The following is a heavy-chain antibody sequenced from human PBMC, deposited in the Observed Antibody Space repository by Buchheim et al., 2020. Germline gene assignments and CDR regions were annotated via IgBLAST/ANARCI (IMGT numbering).Heavy chain of an antibody. D-gene: IGHD2-21*01. CDR2: IDSSGSTI. Sequence: QVQLVESGGGLVKPGGSLRLSCAASGFTFSDYYMSWIRQAPGKGLEWVSYIDSSGSTIYYADSVKGRFTISRDNDKNPLYLQINSLRAEDTAVYYCARDDLSTSYSAYYYYGMDVWGQGTT. CDR3: ARDDLSTSYSAYYYYGMDV. J-gene: IGHJ6*02. CDR1: GFTFSDYY. V-gene: IGHV3-11*01.